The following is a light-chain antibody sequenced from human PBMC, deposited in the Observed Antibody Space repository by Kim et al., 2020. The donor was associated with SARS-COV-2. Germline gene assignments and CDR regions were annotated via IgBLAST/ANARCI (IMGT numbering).Light chain of an antibody. V-gene: IGKV3-11*01. CDR2: EAA. CDR3: QQHSKLIT. Sequence: SWSPGERATLSCRASQSVSSYLAWYQQRPGQAPRLLIYEAANRATGIPARFSGSGSGTDFTLTISSLEPEDFAVYYCQQHSKLITFGQGTRLEIK. J-gene: IGKJ5*01. CDR1: QSVSSY.